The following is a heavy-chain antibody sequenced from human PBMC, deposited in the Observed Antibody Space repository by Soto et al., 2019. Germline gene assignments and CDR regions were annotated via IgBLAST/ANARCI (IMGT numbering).Heavy chain of an antibody. V-gene: IGHV4-59*01. D-gene: IGHD3-9*01. Sequence: PSETLFLTCTVSGGSISTYYWTWIRQPPGKGLEWIGYIYYSGSTYYNPSLKSRVTISVDTPKNQFSLKLSSVTAADTAVYYCARAEVGYDLLTGYYPSGHYGMDVWGQGTTVTVSS. CDR3: ARAEVGYDLLTGYYPSGHYGMDV. J-gene: IGHJ6*02. CDR1: GGSISTYY. CDR2: IYYSGST.